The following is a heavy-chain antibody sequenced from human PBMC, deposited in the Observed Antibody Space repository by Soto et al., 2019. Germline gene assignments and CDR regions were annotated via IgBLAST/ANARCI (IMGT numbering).Heavy chain of an antibody. J-gene: IGHJ5*02. CDR3: AREGLYSSSWFNL. CDR2: IIHTGET. Sequence: SETLSLICGVSGASFHSYYWSWLRQSPGKGLEWIGEIIHTGETNYNPSLKSRVTISADASKNQFSLKLNSVTAADSAMYYCAREGLYSSSWFNLWGQGTQVTVSS. D-gene: IGHD6-13*01. V-gene: IGHV4-34*12. CDR1: GASFHSYY.